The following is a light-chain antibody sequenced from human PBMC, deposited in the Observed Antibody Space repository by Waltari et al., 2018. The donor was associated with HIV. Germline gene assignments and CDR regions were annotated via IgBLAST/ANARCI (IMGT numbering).Light chain of an antibody. J-gene: IGKJ1*01. Sequence: IVMTQSLVSLSVSLVDMATIDCLSSQSLFYNADNKNYLSWFQQKPCQPPKLLIYWASTRGSGVPARFSASGSGTNFTLTISSLQAEDVATYYCQQSYKSPWTFGQGTKVEV. CDR3: QQSYKSPWT. V-gene: IGKV4-1*01. CDR2: WAS. CDR1: QSLFYNADNKNY.